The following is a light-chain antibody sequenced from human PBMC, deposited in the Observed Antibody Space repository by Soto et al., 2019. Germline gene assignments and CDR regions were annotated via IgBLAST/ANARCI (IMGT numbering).Light chain of an antibody. V-gene: IGLV2-11*01. CDR1: SSDVGIYNY. J-gene: IGLJ3*02. CDR3: CSYAATPTLV. CDR2: DVI. Sequence: QSALTQPRSVSGSPGQSVTISCTGTSSDVGIYNYVSWYQHHPGKAPKLIIYDVIKRPSGVPDRFSGSKSGITASLTISGLQADDEDDYYCCSYAATPTLVFGGGTKLTVL.